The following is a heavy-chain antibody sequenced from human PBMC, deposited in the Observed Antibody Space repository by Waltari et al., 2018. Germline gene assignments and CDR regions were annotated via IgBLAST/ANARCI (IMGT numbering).Heavy chain of an antibody. D-gene: IGHD3-22*01. Sequence: QVQLQQWGAGLLNPSETLSLTCGVNGGTFSDYYWTWIRQPPGKGLGGIGEIYQVGSTNYNPSRKGRVPISGQMSKNQVSLKLTSLTAADTAVYYCARVDGRSKNSMIDYWGQGTLVTVSS. CDR1: GGTFSDYY. J-gene: IGHJ4*02. CDR2: IYQVGST. V-gene: IGHV4-34*01. CDR3: ARVDGRSKNSMIDY.